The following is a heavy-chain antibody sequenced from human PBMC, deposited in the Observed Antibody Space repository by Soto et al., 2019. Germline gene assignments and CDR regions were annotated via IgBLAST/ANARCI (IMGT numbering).Heavy chain of an antibody. Sequence: GSLRLSCAASGFTFSSYAMSWVRQAPGKGLEWVSAISGSGGSTYYADSVKGRFTISRDNSKNTLYLQMNSLRAEDTAVYYCAKDQVEQWLVDYWGQGTLVTVSS. CDR1: GFTFSSYA. D-gene: IGHD6-19*01. J-gene: IGHJ4*02. CDR2: ISGSGGST. CDR3: AKDQVEQWLVDY. V-gene: IGHV3-23*01.